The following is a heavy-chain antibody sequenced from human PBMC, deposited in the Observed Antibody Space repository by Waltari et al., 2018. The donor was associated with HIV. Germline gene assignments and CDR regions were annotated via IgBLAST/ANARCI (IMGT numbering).Heavy chain of an antibody. CDR2: IDSDGRVR. D-gene: IGHD3-10*01. J-gene: IGHJ6*02. V-gene: IGHV3-74*02. CDR3: VKDVTGTHYGDYYSGLDV. Sequence: VESGGTPVQPGGSLRLSCKASGFVFGSHWMHWVRQSPGKGLIWVSRIDSDGRVRVYADTVKGRFTISRDNTKNTLFLEMKSLRVEDSGIYHCVKDVTGTHYGDYYSGLDVWGRGTTVTV. CDR1: GFVFGSHW.